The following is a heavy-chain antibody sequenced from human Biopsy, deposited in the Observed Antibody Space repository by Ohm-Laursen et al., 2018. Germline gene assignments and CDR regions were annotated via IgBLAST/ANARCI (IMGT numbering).Heavy chain of an antibody. CDR1: GDSISSGVYY. CDR2: ISSGGYR. J-gene: IGHJ5*02. Sequence: TLSLTCTVSGDSISSGVYYWNWFRQHPEKGLEWIGYISSGGYRKYTPSLQSLITISMDTSRNQFSLRLNSVTSADTALYYCARHPTGFWFDPWGHGTLVTVSS. CDR3: ARHPTGFWFDP. V-gene: IGHV4-31*01.